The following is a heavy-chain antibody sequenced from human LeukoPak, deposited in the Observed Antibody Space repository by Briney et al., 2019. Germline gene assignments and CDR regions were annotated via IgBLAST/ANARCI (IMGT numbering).Heavy chain of an antibody. CDR3: ARHHSYGTVYYFDY. Sequence: PSETLSLTCTVSGGSISSYYWSWIRQPPGKGLEWIGYIYYSGSTNYNPSLKSRVTISVDTSKNQFSLKLSSVTAADTAVYYCARHHSYGTVYYFDYWGQGTLVTVSS. CDR1: GGSISSYY. J-gene: IGHJ4*02. D-gene: IGHD5-18*01. CDR2: IYYSGST. V-gene: IGHV4-59*08.